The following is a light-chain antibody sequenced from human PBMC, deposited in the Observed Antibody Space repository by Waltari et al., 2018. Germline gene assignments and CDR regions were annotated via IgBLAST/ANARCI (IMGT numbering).Light chain of an antibody. CDR2: KAS. Sequence: DIQMTQSPSTVSASIGGRVTITCRASQSISRWLAWYQQKPGKAPKLLISKASNLHNGVPSRFTGSGSGTEFNLTISSLQPDDYATYYCQHDDSYFRLTFGGGTKVDIK. CDR1: QSISRW. V-gene: IGKV1-5*03. CDR3: QHDDSYFRLT. J-gene: IGKJ4*01.